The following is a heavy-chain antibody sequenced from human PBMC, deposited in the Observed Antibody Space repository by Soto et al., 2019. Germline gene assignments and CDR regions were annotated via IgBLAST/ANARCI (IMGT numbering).Heavy chain of an antibody. V-gene: IGHV3-30*18. J-gene: IGHJ4*02. Sequence: QVQLVESGGGVVQPGRSLRLSCAASGFTFSSYGMHWVRQAPGKGLEWVAAISYDGSGFYYADSVKGRFTISRDTSKSTLYLQMNSLTTEDTAVYYCAKGGSWSGHNWGQGTLVTVSS. CDR3: AKGGSWSGHN. CDR2: ISYDGSGF. D-gene: IGHD3-3*01. CDR1: GFTFSSYG.